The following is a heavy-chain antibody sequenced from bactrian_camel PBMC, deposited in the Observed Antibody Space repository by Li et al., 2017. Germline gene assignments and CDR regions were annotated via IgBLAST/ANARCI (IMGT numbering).Heavy chain of an antibody. CDR3: AADFNDVCTGSRRDYEYHY. Sequence: DVQLVESGGGLVQPGESLRLSCAASAVTYSRDAMMWVRQAPGKGLEWVTTINSGGSSTYYRDSVQGRFTISQGNAKNTLYLQVNSLIPLDTATYYCAADFNDVCTGSRRDYEYHYWGQGTQVTVS. D-gene: IGHD3*01. CDR2: INSGGSST. V-gene: IGHV3S40*01. J-gene: IGHJ4*01. CDR1: AVTYSRDA.